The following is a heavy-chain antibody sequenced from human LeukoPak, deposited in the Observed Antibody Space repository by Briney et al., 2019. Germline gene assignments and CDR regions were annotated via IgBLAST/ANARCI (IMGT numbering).Heavy chain of an antibody. V-gene: IGHV3-49*04. D-gene: IGHD6-19*01. Sequence: GGSLRLSCTASGFTFGDYAMSWVRQAPGKGLEWVGFIRSKAYGGTTEYAASVKGRFTISRDDSKSIAYLRMNSLKTEDTAVYYCTRVYSSGWYGNYFDYWGQGTLVTVSS. CDR3: TRVYSSGWYGNYFDY. J-gene: IGHJ4*02. CDR2: IRSKAYGGTT. CDR1: GFTFGDYA.